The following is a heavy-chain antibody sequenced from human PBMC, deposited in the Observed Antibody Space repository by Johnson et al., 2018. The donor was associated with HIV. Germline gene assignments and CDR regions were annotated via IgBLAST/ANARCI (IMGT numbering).Heavy chain of an antibody. CDR3: ARDRHCGGDCYTDDAFDI. Sequence: QMQLVESGGGVVQPGRSLRLSCAASGFTFSDYYMSWIRQAPGKGLEWVSYISSSGSTIYYADSVKGRFTISRDNAKNSLSLQMNSLRAEDTAVYYCARDRHCGGDCYTDDAFDIWGQGTMVTVSS. D-gene: IGHD2-21*02. V-gene: IGHV3-11*04. CDR1: GFTFSDYY. CDR2: ISSSGSTI. J-gene: IGHJ3*02.